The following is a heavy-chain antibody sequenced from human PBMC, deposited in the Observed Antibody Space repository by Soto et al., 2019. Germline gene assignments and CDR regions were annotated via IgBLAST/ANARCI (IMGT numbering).Heavy chain of an antibody. CDR2: IKSKTDGITT. Sequence: GGSLRLSCAAPGFNLNDGWLSWVRQALCKGQEYNGHIKSKTDGITTDYAAPVKGRFTMSRDDSKNTLYLQMDSLKTKHTAVYYCSDLMRGVGAFDTWSRGTMVTVSS. V-gene: IGHV3-15*01. CDR3: SDLMRGVGAFDT. D-gene: IGHD3-10*01. CDR1: GFNLNDGW. J-gene: IGHJ3*02.